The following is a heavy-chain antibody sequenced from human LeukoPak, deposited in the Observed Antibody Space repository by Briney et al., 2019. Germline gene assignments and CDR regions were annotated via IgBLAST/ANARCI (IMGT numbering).Heavy chain of an antibody. CDR2: INHSGST. CDR3: ARHPFTYYYDSSGYQARKGYFQH. J-gene: IGHJ1*01. Sequence: PSETLSLTCAVYGGSFSGYYWSWIRQPPGKGLEWIGEINHSGSTNYNPSLKSRVTISVDTSKNQLSLKLSSVTAADTAVYYCARHPFTYYYDSSGYQARKGYFQHWGQGTLVTVSS. CDR1: GGSFSGYY. D-gene: IGHD3-22*01. V-gene: IGHV4-34*01.